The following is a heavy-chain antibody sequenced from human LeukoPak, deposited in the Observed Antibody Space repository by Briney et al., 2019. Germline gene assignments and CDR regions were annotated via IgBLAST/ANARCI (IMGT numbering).Heavy chain of an antibody. CDR1: GGSFSDYY. J-gene: IGHJ4*02. D-gene: IGHD2/OR15-2a*01. CDR3: ARGLTSMPPGGY. Sequence: PSETLSLTCAVYGGSFSDYYWSWIRQPPGKGLEWIGEINHSGSTNYNPSLKSRVTILVDTSKNQFSLKLSSVTAADTAVYYCARGLTSMPPGGYWGQGTLVIVSS. V-gene: IGHV4-34*01. CDR2: INHSGST.